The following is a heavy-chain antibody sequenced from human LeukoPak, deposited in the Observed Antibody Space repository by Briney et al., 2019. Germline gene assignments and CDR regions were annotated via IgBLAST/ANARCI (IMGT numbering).Heavy chain of an antibody. Sequence: ASVKVSCKASGGTFSSYAISWVRQAPGQGLEWMGRIIPILGIANYAHKFQGRVTITADKSTSTAYMELSSLRSEDTAVYYCARVAPSIYYGSAYYYGMDVWGQGTTVTVSS. CDR3: ARVAPSIYYGSAYYYGMDV. D-gene: IGHD3-10*01. V-gene: IGHV1-69*04. CDR2: IIPILGIA. CDR1: GGTFSSYA. J-gene: IGHJ6*02.